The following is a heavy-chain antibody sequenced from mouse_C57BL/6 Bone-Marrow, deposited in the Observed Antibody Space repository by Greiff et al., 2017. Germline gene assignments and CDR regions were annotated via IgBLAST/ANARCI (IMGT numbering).Heavy chain of an antibody. D-gene: IGHD2-2*01. CDR1: GYTFTSYW. CDR2: IHPNSGST. CDR3: ARSVLGLRRYYAMDY. J-gene: IGHJ4*01. V-gene: IGHV1-64*01. Sequence: QVQLQQPGAELVKPGASVKLSCKASGYTFTSYWMHWVKQRPGQGLEWIGMIHPNSGSTNYNEKFKSKATLTVDQSSSTAYMQLSSMTSEDSAFYYCARSVLGLRRYYAMDYWGQGTSVTVSS.